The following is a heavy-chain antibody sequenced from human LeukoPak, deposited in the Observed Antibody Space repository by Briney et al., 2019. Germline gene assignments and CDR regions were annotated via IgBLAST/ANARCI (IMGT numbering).Heavy chain of an antibody. CDR3: ARLAAAGGNPYYLDY. J-gene: IGHJ4*02. CDR2: IYPDDSDT. D-gene: IGHD6-25*01. Sequence: GESLKISCKGSGYSFTTYWIVWVPQMPGKGLEWMGIIYPDDSDTRNSPSFQGQVTISADKSISTAYLQWSSLKASDTAMYYCARLAAAGGNPYYLDYWGQGTQVTVSS. CDR1: GYSFTTYW. V-gene: IGHV5-51*01.